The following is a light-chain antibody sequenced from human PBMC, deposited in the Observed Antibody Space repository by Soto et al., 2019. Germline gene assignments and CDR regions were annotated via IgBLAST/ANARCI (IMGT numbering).Light chain of an antibody. V-gene: IGKV1-39*01. CDR1: QSLGRR. J-gene: IGKJ2*01. CDR3: QQSFGPPYT. Sequence: DIQMTQSPSSLSASVGDRVTITCRASQSLGRRLTWYQQKAGEAPKLLIYETSNLQNGVPSRFSGSGSETDFTLTINSLQPEDCATYYCQQSFGPPYTFGQGTKLE. CDR2: ETS.